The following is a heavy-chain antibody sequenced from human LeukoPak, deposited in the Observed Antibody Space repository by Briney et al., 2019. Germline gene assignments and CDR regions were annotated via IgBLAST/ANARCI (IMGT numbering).Heavy chain of an antibody. CDR2: ISPNTGGT. V-gene: IGHV1-2*02. Sequence: ASVKVSCKASGYTFTDYYIHWVRQAPGQGLEWMGWISPNTGGTNYAQKFQGRVTMTRDTSISTAYMDLSRLRFDDTAVYYCVMVNLGVYYYDSSGYSHLDYWGQGTLVTVSS. CDR1: GYTFTDYY. D-gene: IGHD3-22*01. CDR3: VMVNLGVYYYDSSGYSHLDY. J-gene: IGHJ4*02.